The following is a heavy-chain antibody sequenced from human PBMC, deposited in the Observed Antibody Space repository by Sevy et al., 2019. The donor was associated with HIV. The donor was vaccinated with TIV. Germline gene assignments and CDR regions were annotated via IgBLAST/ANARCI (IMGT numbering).Heavy chain of an antibody. Sequence: GGSLRLSCVASGFIFRDRYMSWIRQAPGKGLEWVSFIGGRSSEINYAGSVKGRFTDSRDNAKNSLYLEMNGLRAEDTAVYYCAGDFMPVASAGTGALGVWGQGTAVTVSS. CDR2: IGGRSSEI. CDR1: GFIFRDRY. D-gene: IGHD6-13*01. CDR3: AGDFMPVASAGTGALGV. J-gene: IGHJ6*02. V-gene: IGHV3-11*05.